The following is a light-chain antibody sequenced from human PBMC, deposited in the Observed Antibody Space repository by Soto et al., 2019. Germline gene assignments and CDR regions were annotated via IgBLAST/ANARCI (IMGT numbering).Light chain of an antibody. V-gene: IGKV3D-20*02. Sequence: EIVLTQSPGTLSLSPGERATLSCRASQPVSSNYLAWYQQKPGQAPRLLIYGASSRATDIPDRFSGSGSGTDFTLTISRLEPDDFAVYYCQQRSNWPPITFGQGTRLEIK. J-gene: IGKJ5*01. CDR3: QQRSNWPPIT. CDR2: GAS. CDR1: QPVSSNY.